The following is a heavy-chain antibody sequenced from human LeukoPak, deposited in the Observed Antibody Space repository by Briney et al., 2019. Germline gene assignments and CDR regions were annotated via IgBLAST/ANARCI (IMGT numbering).Heavy chain of an antibody. V-gene: IGHV4-59*01. D-gene: IGHD6-19*01. CDR1: GASISSWY. J-gene: IGHJ4*02. CDR2: IHGSGYS. CDR3: ARETMLAGFASGLGFNY. Sequence: SETLSLTCTVSGASISSWYWSWIRQPPGKGLEWIGNIHGSGYSNYNPSLRSRLSMSLDTSRNQFSLNLTSVTAADTATYYCARETMLAGFASGLGFNYWGRGILVIVSS.